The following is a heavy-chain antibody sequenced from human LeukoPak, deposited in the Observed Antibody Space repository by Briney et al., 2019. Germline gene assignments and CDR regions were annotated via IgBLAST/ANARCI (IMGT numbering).Heavy chain of an antibody. V-gene: IGHV3-23*01. D-gene: IGHD3-16*01. Sequence: GGSLRLSCAASGLTFSTYAMRWIRQAPGKGLGWVSTISGNGGSTYYADSVKGRFTIFRDNPKNTLYLQIKSLRAEDTAVYYCAKLGDFDYWGQGTLVTVPS. CDR3: AKLGDFDY. CDR1: GLTFSTYA. CDR2: ISGNGGST. J-gene: IGHJ4*02.